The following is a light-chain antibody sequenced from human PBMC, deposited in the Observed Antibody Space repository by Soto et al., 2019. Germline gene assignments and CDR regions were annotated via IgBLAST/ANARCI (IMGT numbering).Light chain of an antibody. CDR2: DAS. CDR1: QSVSSY. J-gene: IGKJ5*01. V-gene: IGKV3-11*01. CDR3: QQRSNWPPIT. Sequence: TVMTQSPATLSLSPGERATLSCRASQSVSSYLAWYQQKPGQAPRLLIYDASNRATGIPARFSGSGSGTDFTLTISSLEPEDFAVYYCQQRSNWPPITFGQGTRLENK.